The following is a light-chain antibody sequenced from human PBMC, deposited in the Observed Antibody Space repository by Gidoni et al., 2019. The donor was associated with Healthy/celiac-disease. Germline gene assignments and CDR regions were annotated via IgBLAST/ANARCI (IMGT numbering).Light chain of an antibody. J-gene: IGKJ1*01. V-gene: IGKV3-15*01. CDR1: QSVSSN. CDR2: GAS. CDR3: QQYNNWPPWT. Sequence: EIVLTQPPATLSVSPGQRATLSCRTSQSVSSNFAWYQQKPGQAPRLLIYGASTRATGIPARFSGSGSGTEFTLTISSLQSEDFAVYYCQQYNNWPPWTFGQGTKVKIK.